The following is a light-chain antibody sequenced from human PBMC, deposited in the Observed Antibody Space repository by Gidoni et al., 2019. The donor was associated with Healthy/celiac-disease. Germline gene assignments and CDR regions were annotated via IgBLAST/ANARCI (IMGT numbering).Light chain of an antibody. V-gene: IGKV1-39*01. CDR3: QQSYSTPRT. CDR1: QSISSY. Sequence: DIQLTQSPSSLSAAVGDRVTITCRASQSISSYLNWYQQKPGKAPKLLLYAASRLQSRVPSRFSGSGSGTDFTLTISSLQPEDFSTYYCQQSYSTPRTFGQGTKLEIK. CDR2: AAS. J-gene: IGKJ2*01.